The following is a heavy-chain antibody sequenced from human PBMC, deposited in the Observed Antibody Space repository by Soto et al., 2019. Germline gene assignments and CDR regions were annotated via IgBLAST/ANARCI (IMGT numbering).Heavy chain of an antibody. CDR3: AAQQFFDASGFSFDQ. Sequence: PGGSLRLSCVGSGISFTTAWMNWVRQAPGKGLEWVGRIKSKTDGETVDYAAPVRGRFIISRDDSKNTVYLSVSGLKTEDTAIYYYAAQQFFDASGFSFDQWGQGNLVTVSS. CDR2: IKSKTDGETV. D-gene: IGHD3-22*01. J-gene: IGHJ4*02. CDR1: GISFTTAW. V-gene: IGHV3-15*01.